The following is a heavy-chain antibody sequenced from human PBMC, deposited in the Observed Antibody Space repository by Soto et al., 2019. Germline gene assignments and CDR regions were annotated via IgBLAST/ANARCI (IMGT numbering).Heavy chain of an antibody. CDR2: IKSKTDGGTT. CDR3: TTDFRDRGSSSWFDAFDI. D-gene: IGHD6-13*01. J-gene: IGHJ3*02. V-gene: IGHV3-15*01. Sequence: EVQLVESGGGLVKPGGSLRLSCAASGFTFSNAWMSWVRQAPGMGLEWVGRIKSKTDGGTTDYAAPVKGRFTISRDDSKNTLYLQMNSLKTEDTAVYYCTTDFRDRGSSSWFDAFDIWGQGTMVTVSS. CDR1: GFTFSNAW.